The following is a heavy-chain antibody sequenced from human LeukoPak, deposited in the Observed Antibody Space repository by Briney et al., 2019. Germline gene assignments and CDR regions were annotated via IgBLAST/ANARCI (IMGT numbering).Heavy chain of an antibody. V-gene: IGHV3-74*01. CDR1: GFTFSSYW. CDR3: ARAYCSSTSCYRNWFDP. Sequence: GSLRLSCAASGFTFSSYWMHWVRQAPGKGLVWVSRINSDGSSTSYADSVKGRFTISRDNAKNTLYLQMNSLRAEDTAVYYCARAYCSSTSCYRNWFDPWGQGTLVTVSS. J-gene: IGHJ5*02. CDR2: INSDGSST. D-gene: IGHD2-2*01.